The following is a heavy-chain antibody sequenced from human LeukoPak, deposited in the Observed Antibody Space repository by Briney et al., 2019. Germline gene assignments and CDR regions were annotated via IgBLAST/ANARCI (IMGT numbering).Heavy chain of an antibody. V-gene: IGHV4-59*12. CDR2: IYYSGST. CDR3: ARGLGPYYYYYYMDV. CDR1: GGSISSYY. J-gene: IGHJ6*03. D-gene: IGHD5/OR15-5a*01. Sequence: SETLSLTCTVSGGSISSYYWSWIRQPPGKGLEWIGYIYYSGSTNYNPSLKSRVTISVDTSKNQFSLKLSSVTAADTAVYYCARGLGPYYYYYYMDVWGKGTTVTVSS.